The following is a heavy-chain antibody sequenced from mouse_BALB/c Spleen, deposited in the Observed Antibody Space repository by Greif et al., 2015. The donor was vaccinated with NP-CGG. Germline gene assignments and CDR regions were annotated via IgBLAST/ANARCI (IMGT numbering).Heavy chain of an antibody. CDR1: GYTFTDYY. CDR2: IYPGSGNT. D-gene: IGHD3-2*01. Sequence: QVQLQQSGAELARPGASVKLSCKASGYTFTDYYINWVKQRTGQGLEWIGEIYPGSGNTYCNEKFKGKATLTADKSSSTAYMQLSSLTSEDSAVYFCARWAQDSSGYDAMDYWGQGTSVTVSS. J-gene: IGHJ4*01. CDR3: ARWAQDSSGYDAMDY. V-gene: IGHV1-77*01.